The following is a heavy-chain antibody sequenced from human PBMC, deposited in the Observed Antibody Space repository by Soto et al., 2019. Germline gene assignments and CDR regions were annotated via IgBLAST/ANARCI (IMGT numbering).Heavy chain of an antibody. CDR1: GFSFSDYY. J-gene: IGHJ6*02. V-gene: IGHV3-11*06. CDR2: ISSRSSYT. Sequence: QVQLVESGGGLVKPGGSLRLSCAASGFSFSDYYMSWIRQAPGKGLEWVSYISSRSSYTKYADSVKGRFTVSRDNAKNSLYLQMTSLRAEDTALYYSARRESFRAYSSSYTHRDYYGMDVWGQGATVTVSS. CDR3: ARRESFRAYSSSYTHRDYYGMDV. D-gene: IGHD6-6*01.